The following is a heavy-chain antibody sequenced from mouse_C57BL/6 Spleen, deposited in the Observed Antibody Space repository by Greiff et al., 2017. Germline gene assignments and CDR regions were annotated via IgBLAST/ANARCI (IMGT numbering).Heavy chain of an antibody. CDR1: GFTFSSYA. V-gene: IGHV5-4*01. CDR2: LSDGGSYT. Sequence: EVHLVESGGGLVKPGGSLKLSCAASGFTFSSYAMSWVRQTPEKRLEWIATLSDGGSYTYYPDNVKGRFTISMDNTKNNLYLQVSHLKSEDAALYYCARSAPYFDYWGHGTTLTVS. J-gene: IGHJ2*01. CDR3: ARSAPYFDY.